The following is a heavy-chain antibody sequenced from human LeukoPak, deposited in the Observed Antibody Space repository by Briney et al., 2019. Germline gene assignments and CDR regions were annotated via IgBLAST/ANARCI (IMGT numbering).Heavy chain of an antibody. J-gene: IGHJ4*02. CDR3: ARETGYCSGGRCYFIY. CDR2: INPNSGGT. Sequence: GASVKVSCKASGYTFTGSYTHWVRQAPGQGLEWMGWINPNSGGTSSAQKFQGRVTMTRDTSVSTAYMELSRLRSDDTALYYCARETGYCSGGRCYFIYWGQGTLVTVSS. D-gene: IGHD2-15*01. CDR1: GYTFTGSY. V-gene: IGHV1-2*02.